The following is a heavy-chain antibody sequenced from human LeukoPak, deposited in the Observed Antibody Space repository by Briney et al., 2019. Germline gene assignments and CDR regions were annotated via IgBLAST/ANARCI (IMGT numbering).Heavy chain of an antibody. CDR3: ARGIVVVVPAALNLYYHYYMDV. V-gene: IGHV4-34*01. Sequence: SETLSLTCAVYGGSFSGYYWSWIRQPPGKGLEWIGEINHSGSTNYNPSLKRRVTISVDTSKNQFSLKLSSVTAADTAVYYCARGIVVVVPAALNLYYHYYMDVRGKGTTVTVSS. J-gene: IGHJ6*03. CDR1: GGSFSGYY. CDR2: INHSGST. D-gene: IGHD2-2*01.